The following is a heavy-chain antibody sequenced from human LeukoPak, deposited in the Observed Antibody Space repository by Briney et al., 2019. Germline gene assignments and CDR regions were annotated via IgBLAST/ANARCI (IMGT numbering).Heavy chain of an antibody. Sequence: GGSLRLSCAASGFTFSSYSMNWVRQAPGKGLEWVSSISSSSSYIYYVDSVEGRFTISRDNAKNSLYLQMNSLRAEDTAVYYCASGSLAYCGGDCPRPWWGQGTLVTVSS. CDR2: ISSSSSYI. D-gene: IGHD2-21*02. CDR1: GFTFSSYS. J-gene: IGHJ4*02. CDR3: ASGSLAYCGGDCPRPW. V-gene: IGHV3-21*01.